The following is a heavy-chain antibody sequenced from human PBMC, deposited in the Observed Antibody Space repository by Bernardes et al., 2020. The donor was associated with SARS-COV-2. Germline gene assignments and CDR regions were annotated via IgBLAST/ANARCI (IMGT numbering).Heavy chain of an antibody. CDR1: GFTFSSYS. CDR3: ARSPNLLSWYFGRFGVWAPDY. D-gene: IGHD6-13*01. Sequence: GSLRLSCAASGFTFSSYSMNWVRQAPGKGLEWVSYISSSSSTIYYADSVKGRFTISRDNAKNSLYLQMNSLRAEDTAVYYCARSPNLLSWYFGRFGVWAPDYWGQGTLVTVSS. V-gene: IGHV3-48*04. J-gene: IGHJ4*02. CDR2: ISSSSSTI.